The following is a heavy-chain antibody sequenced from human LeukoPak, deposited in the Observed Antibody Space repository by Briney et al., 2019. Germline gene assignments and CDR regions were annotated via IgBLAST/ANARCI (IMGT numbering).Heavy chain of an antibody. J-gene: IGHJ4*02. CDR2: MNPNSGNT. Sequence: ASVKVSCKASGYTFTSYDINWVRQATGQGLEWMGWMNPNSGNTGYAQKFQGRVTVTRDTSTSTVHMELSGLRSEDTAVYYCARDQEGFDYWGQGTLVTVSS. CDR1: GYTFTSYD. CDR3: ARDQEGFDY. V-gene: IGHV1-8*01.